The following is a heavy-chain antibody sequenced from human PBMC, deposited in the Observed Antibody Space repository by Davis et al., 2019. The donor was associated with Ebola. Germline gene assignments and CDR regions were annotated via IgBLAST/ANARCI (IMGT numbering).Heavy chain of an antibody. CDR1: GFTFSSYW. Sequence: PGGSLRLSCAASGFTFSSYWMHWVRQTPGTGLVWVSNINGDATITNYADSVKGRFTISRDNAKNTLYLQMNRLRAEDTAVYYCAKETNYYMDVWGKGTTVTVSS. V-gene: IGHV3-74*01. J-gene: IGHJ6*03. CDR3: AKETNYYMDV. CDR2: INGDATIT.